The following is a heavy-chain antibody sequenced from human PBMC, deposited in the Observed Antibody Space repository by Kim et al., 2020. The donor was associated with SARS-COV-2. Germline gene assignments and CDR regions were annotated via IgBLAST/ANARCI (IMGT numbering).Heavy chain of an antibody. D-gene: IGHD3-3*01. V-gene: IGHV4-31*02. J-gene: IGHJ4*02. CDR3: ARGRITIFGVVTEFDY. Sequence: SIKSRVTISVDTSKNQFSLRLSSVTAADTAVYYCARGRITIFGVVTEFDYWGQGTLVTVSS.